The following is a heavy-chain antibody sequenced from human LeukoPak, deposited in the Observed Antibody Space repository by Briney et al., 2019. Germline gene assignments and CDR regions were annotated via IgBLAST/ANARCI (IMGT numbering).Heavy chain of an antibody. CDR1: GFSFSTQR. D-gene: IGHD2-21*02. CDR2: ITGSGSST. Sequence: PGGSLRLSCAASGFSFSTQRMHWVRHAPGKGLEWVSSITGSGSSTYYADSVKGRFTISRDNSKNMVYVQMNSLRAEDTAVYFCAKPPRVVVVTAFDSWGQGTLVTVSS. CDR3: AKPPRVVVVTAFDS. J-gene: IGHJ4*02. V-gene: IGHV3-23*01.